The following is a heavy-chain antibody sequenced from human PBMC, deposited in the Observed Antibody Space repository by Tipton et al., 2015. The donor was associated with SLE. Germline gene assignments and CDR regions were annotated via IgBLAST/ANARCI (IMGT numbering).Heavy chain of an antibody. CDR3: AKAQTFIVARPGLDWVDP. V-gene: IGHV3-11*04. CDR1: GFTFSDYY. D-gene: IGHD6-6*01. CDR2: ISNSGSTI. Sequence: SLRLSCAASGFTFSDYYMIWIRQAPGQGMEWASYISNSGSTIYYADSVKGRFTIPRDNAKNSLYLQMNSLRAEDTAVYYCAKAQTFIVARPGLDWVDPWGQGTLVTVSS. J-gene: IGHJ5*02.